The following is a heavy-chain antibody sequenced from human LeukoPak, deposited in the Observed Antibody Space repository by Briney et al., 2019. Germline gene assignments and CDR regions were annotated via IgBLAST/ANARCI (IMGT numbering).Heavy chain of an antibody. CDR2: IIPIFGTA. D-gene: IGHD6-13*01. J-gene: IGHJ4*02. CDR1: GGTFSSYA. Sequence: SVKVSCKASGGTFSSYAISWVRQAPGQGLEWMGGIIPIFGTANYAQKFQGRVTITTDESTSTAYMELSSLRSEDTAVYYCARDWEAAAGTPRYFDYWGQGTLVTVSS. V-gene: IGHV1-69*05. CDR3: ARDWEAAAGTPRYFDY.